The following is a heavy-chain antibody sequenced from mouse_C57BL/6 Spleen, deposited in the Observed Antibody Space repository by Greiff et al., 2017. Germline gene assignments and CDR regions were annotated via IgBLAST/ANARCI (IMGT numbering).Heavy chain of an antibody. V-gene: IGHV1-52*01. CDR3: TVHYFDY. CDR2: IDPSDSET. J-gene: IGHJ2*01. Sequence: VQLQQPGAELVRPGSSVKLSCKASGYTFTSYWMHWVKQRPIQGLEWIGNIDPSDSETHYNQKFKDKATLTVDKSSSTAYMPLSSLTSEGSAVYYCTVHYFDYWGQGTTLTVSS. D-gene: IGHD1-1*01. CDR1: GYTFTSYW.